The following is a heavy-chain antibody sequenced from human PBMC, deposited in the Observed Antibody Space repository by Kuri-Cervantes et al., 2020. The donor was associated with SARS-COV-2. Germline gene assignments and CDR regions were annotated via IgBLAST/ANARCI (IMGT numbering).Heavy chain of an antibody. Sequence: GGSLRLSCAASGFTFSSSWMHWVCQAPEKGQEWVADIKCDGSEKYYVDSVKGRLTISRDNAKNSLYLQVNSLRAEDMTVYYCVREGPTATLYPWGQGTLVTVSS. CDR1: GFTFSSSW. CDR2: IKCDGSEK. V-gene: IGHV3-52*02. J-gene: IGHJ5*02. D-gene: IGHD2-2*01. CDR3: VREGPTATLYP.